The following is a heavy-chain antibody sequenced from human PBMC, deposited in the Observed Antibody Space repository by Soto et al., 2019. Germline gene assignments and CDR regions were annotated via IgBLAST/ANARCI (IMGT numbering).Heavy chain of an antibody. CDR3: ARARIAARPTFDP. V-gene: IGHV1-46*01. D-gene: IGHD6-6*01. Sequence: GASVKVSCKASGYTFTSYYMHWVRQAPGQGLEWMGIINPSGGSTSYAQKFQGRVTMTRDTSTSTVYMELSSLRSEDTAVYYCARARIAARPTFDPWGQGTLVTVS. CDR2: INPSGGST. J-gene: IGHJ5*02. CDR1: GYTFTSYY.